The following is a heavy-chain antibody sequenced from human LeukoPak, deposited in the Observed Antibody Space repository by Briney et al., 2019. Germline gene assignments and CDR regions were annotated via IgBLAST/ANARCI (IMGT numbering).Heavy chain of an antibody. Sequence: SVKVSCKASGGTFSSCAISWVRQAPGQGLEWMGGIIPIFGTANYAQKFQGRVTITTDESTSTAYMELSSLRSEDTAVYNCARVNLDRDSSGFAFDYWGQGTLVTVSS. J-gene: IGHJ4*02. D-gene: IGHD3-22*01. CDR3: ARVNLDRDSSGFAFDY. CDR1: GGTFSSCA. CDR2: IIPIFGTA. V-gene: IGHV1-69*05.